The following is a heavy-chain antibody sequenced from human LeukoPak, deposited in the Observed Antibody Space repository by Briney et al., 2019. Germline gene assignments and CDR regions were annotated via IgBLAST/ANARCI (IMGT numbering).Heavy chain of an antibody. CDR2: ISSSSSYI. J-gene: IGHJ6*03. D-gene: IGHD3-10*01. CDR3: ARARGSGTPYYYYYYMDV. CDR1: GFTFSSYS. V-gene: IGHV3-21*01. Sequence: GGSLRLSSAASGFTFSSYSMNWVRQAPGKGLEWVSSISSSSSYIYYADSVKGRFTISRDNAKNSLYLQMNSLRAEDTAVYYCARARGSGTPYYYYYYMDVWGKGTTATVSS.